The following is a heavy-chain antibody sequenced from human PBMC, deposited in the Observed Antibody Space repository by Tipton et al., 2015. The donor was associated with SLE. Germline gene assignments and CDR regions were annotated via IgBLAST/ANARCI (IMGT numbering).Heavy chain of an antibody. CDR2: IYYTGST. D-gene: IGHD3-9*01. CDR3: AREDRYSDWLMPDL. Sequence: TLSLTCTLSGDSISNFYWSWIRQPPGKGLEWIGYIYYTGSTNYSPSLYSRVTMSLDTSRAQFSLKLRSVTAADTAVYYCAREDRYSDWLMPDLWGQGTLVTVSS. CDR1: GDSISNFY. J-gene: IGHJ4*02. V-gene: IGHV4-59*01.